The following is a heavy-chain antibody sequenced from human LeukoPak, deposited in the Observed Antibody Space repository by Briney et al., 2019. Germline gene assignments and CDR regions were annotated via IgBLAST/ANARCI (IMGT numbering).Heavy chain of an antibody. CDR1: GGSISSSTYY. J-gene: IGHJ4*02. V-gene: IGHV4-39*02. CDR3: ARERSIVGTTRGNYFDH. D-gene: IGHD1-26*01. Sequence: SETLSLTCTLSGGSISSSTYYWGWIRQPPGKGLEWIGSIYYSGSTYYNSSLESRVTVSVDTSKNQFSLKLSSVTAADTAVYYCARERSIVGTTRGNYFDHWGQGTLVTVSS. CDR2: IYYSGST.